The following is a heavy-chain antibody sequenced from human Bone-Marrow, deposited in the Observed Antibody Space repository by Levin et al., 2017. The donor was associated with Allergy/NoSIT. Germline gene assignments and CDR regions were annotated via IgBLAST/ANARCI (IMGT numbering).Heavy chain of an antibody. CDR3: AKDTPRDLGYCSGGTFCGMDV. Sequence: GESLKISCAASGFTFSSYAMSWVRQAPGKGLEWVSAISGSGGSTYYADSVKGRFTISRDNSKNTLYLQMNSLRAEDTAVYYCAKDTPRDLGYCSGGTFCGMDVWGQGTTVTVSS. CDR2: ISGSGGST. CDR1: GFTFSSYA. J-gene: IGHJ6*02. D-gene: IGHD2-15*01. V-gene: IGHV3-23*01.